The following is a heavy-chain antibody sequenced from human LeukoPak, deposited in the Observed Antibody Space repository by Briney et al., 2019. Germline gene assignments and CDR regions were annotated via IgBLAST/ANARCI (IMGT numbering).Heavy chain of an antibody. CDR2: IIPIFGTA. V-gene: IGHV1-69*06. J-gene: IGHJ4*02. Sequence: GASVKVSCKASGGTFSSYAISWVRQAPGQGLEWMRGIIPIFGTANYAQKFQGRVTITADKSTSTAYMELSSLRSEDTAVYYCARGGDGYYTSFDYWGQGTLVTVSS. D-gene: IGHD2-21*01. CDR3: ARGGDGYYTSFDY. CDR1: GGTFSSYA.